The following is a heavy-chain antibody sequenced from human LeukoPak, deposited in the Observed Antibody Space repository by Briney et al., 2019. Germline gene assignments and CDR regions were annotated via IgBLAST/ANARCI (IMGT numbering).Heavy chain of an antibody. D-gene: IGHD6-13*01. CDR3: ARVLAAAGASYYYYGMDV. J-gene: IGHJ6*02. Sequence: GGSLRLSCAASGFTFSSYWMHWVRQAPGKGLVWVSRINSDGSSTSYADSVKGRFTISRDNAKNTLYLQMNSLRAEDTAVYYCARVLAAAGASYYYYGMDVWGQGTTVTVSS. CDR1: GFTFSSYW. V-gene: IGHV3-74*01. CDR2: INSDGSST.